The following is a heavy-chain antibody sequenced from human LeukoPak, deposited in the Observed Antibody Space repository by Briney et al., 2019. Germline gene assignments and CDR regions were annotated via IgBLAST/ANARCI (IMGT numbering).Heavy chain of an antibody. D-gene: IGHD1-26*01. Sequence: GGSLRLSCTASGFTFDDYGMSWVRQAPGKGLEWVSGINWNGGSTSYADSVKGRFIISRDNAKNTLYLQMNSLRAEDTAVYYCAKETRGSYSLFDYWGQGTLVTVSS. CDR2: INWNGGST. J-gene: IGHJ4*02. CDR3: AKETRGSYSLFDY. V-gene: IGHV3-20*04. CDR1: GFTFDDYG.